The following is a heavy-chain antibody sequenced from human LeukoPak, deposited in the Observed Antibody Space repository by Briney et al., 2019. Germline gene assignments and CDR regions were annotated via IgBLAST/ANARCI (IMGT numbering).Heavy chain of an antibody. CDR1: GYTFTSYA. CDR3: ARWLRAGIALFDP. V-gene: IGHV1-3*01. J-gene: IGHJ5*02. D-gene: IGHD6-13*01. Sequence: ASVKVSCKASGYTFTSYAMHWVRQAPGQRLEWMGWINAGNGNTKYSQKFQGRVTITRDTSASTAYMELSSLRSEDTAVYYCARWLRAGIALFDPWGQGTLVTVSS. CDR2: INAGNGNT.